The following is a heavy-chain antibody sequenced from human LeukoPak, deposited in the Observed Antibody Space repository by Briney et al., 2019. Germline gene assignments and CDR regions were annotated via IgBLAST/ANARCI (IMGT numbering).Heavy chain of an antibody. CDR2: INHSGST. J-gene: IGHJ6*02. Sequence: SETLSLTCAVYGGSFSGYYWSWIRQPPGKGLEWIGEINHSGSTDYNPSLKSRVTISIDTSKNQFSLKLSSVTAADTALYYCARDGRVSPYSGMDVWGQGTTVTVSS. CDR3: ARDGRVSPYSGMDV. D-gene: IGHD1-26*01. V-gene: IGHV4-34*01. CDR1: GGSFSGYY.